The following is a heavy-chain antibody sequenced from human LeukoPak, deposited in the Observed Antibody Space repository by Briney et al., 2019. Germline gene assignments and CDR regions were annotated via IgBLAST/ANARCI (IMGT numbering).Heavy chain of an antibody. J-gene: IGHJ4*02. CDR3: AKDSHYDSSGYYDY. CDR1: GFTFSSYA. D-gene: IGHD3-22*01. V-gene: IGHV3-23*01. CDR2: ISGNGGGT. Sequence: GGSLRLSCAASGFTFSSYAMNWVRQAPGKGLEWVSAISGNGGGTYYADSVKGRLTISRDNSKYTLYLQMNSLRAEDTAVYYCAKDSHYDSSGYYDYWGQGTLVTVSS.